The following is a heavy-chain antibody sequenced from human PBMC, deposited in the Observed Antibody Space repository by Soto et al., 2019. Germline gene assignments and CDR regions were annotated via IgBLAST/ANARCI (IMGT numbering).Heavy chain of an antibody. CDR3: ARDPEIQLWFLESYNSYYYGMDV. D-gene: IGHD5-18*01. V-gene: IGHV3-21*01. CDR1: GFTFSSYS. CDR2: ISSSSSYI. J-gene: IGHJ6*02. Sequence: EVQLVESGGGLVKPGGSLRLSCAASGFTFSSYSMNWVRQAPGKGLEWVSSISSSSSYIYYADSVKGRFTISRDNAKNSLYLQMNSLRAEDTAVYYCARDPEIQLWFLESYNSYYYGMDVWGQGTTVTVSS.